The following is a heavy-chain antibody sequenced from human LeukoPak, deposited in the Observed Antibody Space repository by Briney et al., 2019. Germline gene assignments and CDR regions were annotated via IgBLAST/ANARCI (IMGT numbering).Heavy chain of an antibody. J-gene: IGHJ6*03. V-gene: IGHV1-24*01. CDR3: ATLATSGYYYYYMDV. Sequence: ASVKVSCKVSGYTLTELSMHWVRQAPGKGLEWMGGFDPEDGETIYAQKFRGRVTMTEDTSTDTAYMELSSLRSEDTAVYYCATLATSGYYYYYMDVWGKGTTVTVS. D-gene: IGHD5-12*01. CDR1: GYTLTELS. CDR2: FDPEDGET.